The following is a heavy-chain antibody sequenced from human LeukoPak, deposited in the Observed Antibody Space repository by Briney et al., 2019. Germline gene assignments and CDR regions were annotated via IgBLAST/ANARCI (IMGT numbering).Heavy chain of an antibody. Sequence: PGGSLRLSCAASAFTFSSYTMSWVRQAPGKGLEWVSAISNSGGSTYYADSVKGRFTISRDNSKNTLYLQMNSLRAEDTAVYYCAKDEREWPWIPAYWGQGTLVTVSS. CDR1: AFTFSSYT. D-gene: IGHD3-3*01. CDR3: AKDEREWPWIPAY. V-gene: IGHV3-23*01. CDR2: ISNSGGST. J-gene: IGHJ4*02.